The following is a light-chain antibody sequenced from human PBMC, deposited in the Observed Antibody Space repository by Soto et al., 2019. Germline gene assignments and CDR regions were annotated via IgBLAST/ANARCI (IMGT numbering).Light chain of an antibody. CDR1: QSISTY. CDR3: QQYNSYSVT. Sequence: KTKSPSSLLDPVGDRVTNTCRAGQSISTYLNWYQQKSGKAPKLLIYDASSLESGVPSRFSGSGSRTEVTRTISGLQPDDFATYYCQQYNSYSVTFGQGTNVDIK. J-gene: IGKJ1*01. V-gene: IGKV1-5*01. CDR2: DAS.